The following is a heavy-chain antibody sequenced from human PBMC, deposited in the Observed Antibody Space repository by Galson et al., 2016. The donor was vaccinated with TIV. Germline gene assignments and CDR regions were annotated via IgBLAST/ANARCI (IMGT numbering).Heavy chain of an antibody. CDR3: AKEGYSSGHCGAFDI. Sequence: SLRLSCAVSDVTFSSSVMTWVRQAPGKGLEWVSTISGIYGHTHYADSVKGRFTISGDNSKNIMFLQMNSLRAEDTAMYYCAKEGYSSGHCGAFDIWGQGKMVPVSS. D-gene: IGHD3-22*01. CDR2: ISGIYGHT. V-gene: IGHV3-23*01. J-gene: IGHJ3*02. CDR1: DVTFSSSV.